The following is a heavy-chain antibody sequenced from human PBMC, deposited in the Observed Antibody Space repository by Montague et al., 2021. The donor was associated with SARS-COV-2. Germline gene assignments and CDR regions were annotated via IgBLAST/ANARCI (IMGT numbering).Heavy chain of an antibody. Sequence: SETLSFICTVSGGSISSSSYYWGWIRQPPGKGLEWIGSIYYSGSTYYNPSLKSRVTISVDTSKNQFSLKLSSVTAADTAVYYCARVGRQQLVRLSGMDVWGQGTTVTVSS. V-gene: IGHV4-39*07. CDR3: ARVGRQQLVRLSGMDV. CDR2: IYYSGST. D-gene: IGHD6-13*01. J-gene: IGHJ6*02. CDR1: GGSISSSSYY.